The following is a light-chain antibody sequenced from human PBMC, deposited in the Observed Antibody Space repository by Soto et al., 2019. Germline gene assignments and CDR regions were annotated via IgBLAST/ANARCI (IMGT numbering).Light chain of an antibody. CDR3: QQRSDCTRT. J-gene: IGKJ1*01. CDR1: QSIGTY. CDR2: HAS. Sequence: EIVLTQSPVTLSLSPGERATLSCRASQSIGTYLAWYQQKPDQAPRLLIYHASNRATGIPARFSGSGSGTDFTLTISSLEPEDFAVYYCQQRSDCTRTFGQGTKVEVK. V-gene: IGKV3-11*01.